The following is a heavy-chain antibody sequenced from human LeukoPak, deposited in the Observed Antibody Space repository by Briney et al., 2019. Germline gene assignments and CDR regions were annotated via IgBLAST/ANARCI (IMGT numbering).Heavy chain of an antibody. CDR1: GFTFSSYG. D-gene: IGHD6-19*01. V-gene: IGHV3-30*02. Sequence: GGSLRLSCAASGFTFSSYGMHWVRQAPGKGLEWVAFIRYDGSNKYYADSVKGRFTISRDNSKNTLYLQMNSLRAEDTAVYYCAKGGYSSGWTPPYWYFDLWGRGTLVTVSS. J-gene: IGHJ2*01. CDR3: AKGGYSSGWTPPYWYFDL. CDR2: IRYDGSNK.